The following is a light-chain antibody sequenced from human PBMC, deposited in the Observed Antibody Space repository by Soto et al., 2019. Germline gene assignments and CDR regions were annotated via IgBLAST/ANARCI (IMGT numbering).Light chain of an antibody. V-gene: IGLV8-61*01. CDR1: SGSVSTSYY. J-gene: IGLJ3*02. Sequence: QTVVTQEPSFSVSPGRTVTLTCGLSSGSVSTSYYPSWYQQTPGQAPRTLIYSTNTRSSGVPDRFFGSILGNKAALTITGAQADDESDYYCVLYMGSGVGVFGGGTKLTVL. CDR2: STN. CDR3: VLYMGSGVGV.